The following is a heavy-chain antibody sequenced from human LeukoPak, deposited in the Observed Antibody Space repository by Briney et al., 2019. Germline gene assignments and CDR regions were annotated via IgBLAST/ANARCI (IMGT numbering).Heavy chain of an antibody. D-gene: IGHD4-23*01. CDR2: IYYSGST. CDR3: ARGVTTVVTPRVAFDI. J-gene: IGHJ3*02. Sequence: SETLSLTCTVSGGSISSHYWSWIRQPPGEGLEWIGYIYYSGSTNYNPSLKSRVTISVDTSKNQFSLKLSSVTAADTAVYYCARGVTTVVTPRVAFDIWGQGTMVTVSS. CDR1: GGSISSHY. V-gene: IGHV4-59*11.